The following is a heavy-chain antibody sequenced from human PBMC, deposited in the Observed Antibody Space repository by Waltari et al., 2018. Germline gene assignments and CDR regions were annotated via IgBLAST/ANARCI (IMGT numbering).Heavy chain of an antibody. CDR3: ARSVDIVATIPNDYGDDSGYFDY. V-gene: IGHV4-38-2*02. CDR2: IYHSGST. J-gene: IGHJ4*02. D-gene: IGHD5-12*01. Sequence: QVQLQESGPGLVKPSETLSLTCTVSGYSISSGYYWGWIRQPPGKGLEWIGSIYHSGSTYYNPSLKSRVTISVDTSNNQFSLKLSSVTAADTAVYYCARSVDIVATIPNDYGDDSGYFDYWGQGTLVTVSS. CDR1: GYSISSGYY.